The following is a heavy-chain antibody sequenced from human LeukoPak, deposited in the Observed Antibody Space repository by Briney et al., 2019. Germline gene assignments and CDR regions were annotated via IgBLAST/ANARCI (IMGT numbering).Heavy chain of an antibody. CDR3: AMDPITMVRGVILFDY. CDR2: IIPIFGTA. CDR1: GGTFTIYA. V-gene: IGHV1-69*01. D-gene: IGHD3-10*01. J-gene: IGHJ4*02. Sequence: ASVSVSFTASGGTFTIYAISWGRQAPGQGVERMGGIIPIFGTANYAQKFQRRVTIPPDESTSTAYMELSSLSSEDTAVYYCAMDPITMVRGVILFDYWGQGTLVTVSS.